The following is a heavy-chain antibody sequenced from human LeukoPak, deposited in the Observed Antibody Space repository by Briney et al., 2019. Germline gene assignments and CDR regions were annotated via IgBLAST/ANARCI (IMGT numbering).Heavy chain of an antibody. J-gene: IGHJ6*03. CDR1: GGSISSSSYY. Sequence: SETLSLTCTVSGGSISSSSYYWGWIRQPPGKGLEWIGSIYYSGSTYYNPSLKSRVTISVDTSKNQFSLKLSSVTAADTAVYYCARTVVPAAIPLYYYYYMDVWGKGTTVTVSS. D-gene: IGHD2-2*02. CDR2: IYYSGST. V-gene: IGHV4-39*01. CDR3: ARTVVPAAIPLYYYYYMDV.